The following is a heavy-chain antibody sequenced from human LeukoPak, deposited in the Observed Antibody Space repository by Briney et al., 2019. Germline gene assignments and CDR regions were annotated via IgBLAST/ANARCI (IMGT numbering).Heavy chain of an antibody. Sequence: GGSLRLSCAASGFTFRNYWIHWVREAPGKGLVWISRIDNDGSDTIYADSVKGRFTISRDNAKNTLYLQMNSLRAEDTAVYYCARGGYHHGFDIWGQGTMVTVSS. CDR2: IDNDGSDT. CDR1: GFTFRNYW. V-gene: IGHV3-74*01. D-gene: IGHD5-18*01. J-gene: IGHJ3*02. CDR3: ARGGYHHGFDI.